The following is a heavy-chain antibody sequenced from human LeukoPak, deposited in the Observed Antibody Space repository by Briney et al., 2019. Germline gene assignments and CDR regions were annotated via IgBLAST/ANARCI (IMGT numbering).Heavy chain of an antibody. Sequence: SQTHSLTCVISGDSVSSNSAAWNWIRQSPSRGLEWLGRTYYRSKWYYDYSAAVKSRVTINPDTSKNQFSLQLSSVTPEDTAVYYCVRDPVGGSTIFDCWGQGTLVTVSS. CDR1: GDSVSSNSAA. CDR2: TYYRSKWYY. V-gene: IGHV6-1*01. D-gene: IGHD1-26*01. J-gene: IGHJ4*02. CDR3: VRDPVGGSTIFDC.